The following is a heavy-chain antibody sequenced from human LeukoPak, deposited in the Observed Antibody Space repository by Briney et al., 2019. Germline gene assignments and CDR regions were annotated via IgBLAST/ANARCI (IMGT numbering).Heavy chain of an antibody. CDR3: TRALCINGVCERFDP. V-gene: IGHV4-61*02. CDR1: GASVSSGNYF. CDR2: LSTRGNT. D-gene: IGHD2-8*01. Sequence: SQTLSLTCSVSGASVSSGNYFWTWIRQPTGKGLEWIGRLSTRGNTNYNPSLESRVTISGDTSKNQFSLQLRSVTAADTAVYYCTRALCINGVCERFDPWGQGTLVTVSS. J-gene: IGHJ5*02.